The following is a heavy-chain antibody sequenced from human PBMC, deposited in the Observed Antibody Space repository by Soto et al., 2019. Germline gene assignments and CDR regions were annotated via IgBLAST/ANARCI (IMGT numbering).Heavy chain of an antibody. CDR1: GVSTGSYY. CDR2: IRYTGGT. J-gene: IGHJ4*02. Sequence: QVQLQESGPGLVKPSETLSLTCTVSGVSTGSYYWSWIRQPPGKGLEWIGYIRYTGGTNYNPSLNRRGTISVDTSTNRFFLTLSSVTAADTAVYYCATTGWRQAFDYWGQGTLVAVSS. D-gene: IGHD2-21*02. CDR3: ATTGWRQAFDY. V-gene: IGHV4-59*03.